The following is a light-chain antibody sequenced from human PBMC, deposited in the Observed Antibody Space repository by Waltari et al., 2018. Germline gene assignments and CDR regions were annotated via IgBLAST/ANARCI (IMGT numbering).Light chain of an antibody. J-gene: IGLJ1*01. CDR2: EDT. CDR1: ELPRKY. CDR3: YSSDSTGLRV. Sequence: SYELTQPPSVSVSPGQTARITCSGHELPRKYAYWFQQKSGQAPRLVIYEDTKRPSGIPVGFSGSRSGTVATLTITGAQVDDEADYYCYSSDSTGLRVFGGGTTVVVL. V-gene: IGLV3-10*01.